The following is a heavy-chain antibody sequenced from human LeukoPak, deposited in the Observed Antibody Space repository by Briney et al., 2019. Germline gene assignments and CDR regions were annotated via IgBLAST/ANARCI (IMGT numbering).Heavy chain of an antibody. CDR2: IYSGDNT. V-gene: IGHV3-66*02. CDR3: AGRRVLDASFDY. D-gene: IGHD3-16*01. Sequence: PGGSLRLSCAASGFTVSNNYMSWVRQAPGKGLEWVSVIYSGDNTYYVESVKGRFTISRDNSKNTLFLQMNRLRAEDTAVYYCAGRRVLDASFDYWGQGTRVTVSS. J-gene: IGHJ4*02. CDR1: GFTVSNNY.